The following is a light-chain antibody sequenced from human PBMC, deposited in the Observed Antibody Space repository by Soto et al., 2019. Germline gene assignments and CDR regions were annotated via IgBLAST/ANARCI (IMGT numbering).Light chain of an antibody. CDR1: SSDVGGYNY. Sequence: QSVLTQHRSVSGSPGQSVTISCTGTSSDVGGYNYVSWYQQHPGKAPQLLIYDVSKRPSGVPDRFSGSKSGNTASLTISGLQAEDEADYYCCSYAGSYTYVFGTGTKVTVL. V-gene: IGLV2-11*01. J-gene: IGLJ1*01. CDR3: CSYAGSYTYV. CDR2: DVS.